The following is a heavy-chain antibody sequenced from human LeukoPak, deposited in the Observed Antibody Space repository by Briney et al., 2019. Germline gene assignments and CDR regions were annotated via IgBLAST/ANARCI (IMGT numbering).Heavy chain of an antibody. CDR1: GGSISSYY. D-gene: IGHD6-6*01. CDR2: ICYSGST. CDR3: ARAAFKYSPFDY. V-gene: IGHV4-59*01. Sequence: SETLSLTCTVSGGSISSYYWSWIWQPPGKGLEWIGYICYSGSTNYNPSLKSRVTISVDTSKNQFSLKLSSVTAADTAVYYCARAAFKYSPFDYWGQGTLVTVSS. J-gene: IGHJ4*02.